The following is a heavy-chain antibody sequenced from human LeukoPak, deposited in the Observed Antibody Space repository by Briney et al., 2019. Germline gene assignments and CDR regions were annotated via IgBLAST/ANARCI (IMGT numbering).Heavy chain of an antibody. CDR1: GGTFSSYA. V-gene: IGHV1-69*04. Sequence: ASVKVSCKASGGTFSSYAISWVRQAPGQGLEWMGRIIPILGIANYAQKFQGRVTITADKSTSTAYMELSSLRSEDTAVYYCARDIAAAVREDYWGQGTLVTVSS. J-gene: IGHJ4*02. CDR3: ARDIAAAVREDY. D-gene: IGHD6-13*01. CDR2: IIPILGIA.